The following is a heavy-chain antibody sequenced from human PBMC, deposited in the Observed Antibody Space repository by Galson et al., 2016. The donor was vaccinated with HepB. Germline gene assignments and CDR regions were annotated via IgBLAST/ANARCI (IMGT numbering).Heavy chain of an antibody. D-gene: IGHD2-21*02. V-gene: IGHV1-18*04. J-gene: IGHJ3*02. Sequence: SVKVSCKASGFPFTNYYINWVRQAPGQGLEWIGRISAYSGYTRYAQNLQDRVSITTDTSTSTAYMELRSLRSDDTAVYYCARDERYRNDFYVAFDMWGQGTMVTVSA. CDR3: ARDERYRNDFYVAFDM. CDR1: GFPFTNYY. CDR2: ISAYSGYT.